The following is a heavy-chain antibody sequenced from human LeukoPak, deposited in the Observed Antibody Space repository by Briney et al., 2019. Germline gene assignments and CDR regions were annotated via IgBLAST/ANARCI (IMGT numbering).Heavy chain of an antibody. Sequence: PGGSLRLSCAASGFTVSSNCMSWVRQAPGKGLGWVSVIYSGGSTYYADSVKGRFTISRDNSKNTLYLQMNSLRAEDTAVYYCARSMTWDAFDIWGQGTMVTVSS. CDR3: ARSMTWDAFDI. D-gene: IGHD2/OR15-2a*01. J-gene: IGHJ3*02. CDR2: IYSGGST. CDR1: GFTVSSNC. V-gene: IGHV3-53*01.